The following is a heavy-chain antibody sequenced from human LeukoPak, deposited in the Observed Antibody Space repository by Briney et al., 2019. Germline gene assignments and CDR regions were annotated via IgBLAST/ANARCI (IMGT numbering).Heavy chain of an antibody. J-gene: IGHJ6*03. V-gene: IGHV3-30*02. CDR3: AKDGANYYYYYMDV. D-gene: IGHD1-26*01. Sequence: GGSLRLSCAASGFTFSSYGMHWVRQAPGKGLEWVAFIRYDGSNKYYADSVKGRFTISRDNSKNTLYLHVNSLRPEDTAVYYCAKDGANYYYYYMDVWGKGTTVTISS. CDR2: IRYDGSNK. CDR1: GFTFSSYG.